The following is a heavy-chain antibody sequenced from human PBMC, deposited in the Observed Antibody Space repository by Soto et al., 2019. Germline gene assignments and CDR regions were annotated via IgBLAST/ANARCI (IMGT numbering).Heavy chain of an antibody. CDR3: ARATVTTTDLRDFDY. Sequence: SETLSLTCTVSGGSISSGGYYWSWIRQHPGKGLEWIGYIYYSGSTYYNPSLKSRVTISVDTSKNQFSLKLSSVTAADTAVYYCARATVTTTDLRDFDYWGQGTPVTVSS. D-gene: IGHD4-17*01. CDR1: GGSISSGGYY. CDR2: IYYSGST. V-gene: IGHV4-31*03. J-gene: IGHJ4*02.